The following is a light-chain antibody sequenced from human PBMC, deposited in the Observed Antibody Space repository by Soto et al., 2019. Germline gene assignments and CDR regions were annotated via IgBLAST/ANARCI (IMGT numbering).Light chain of an antibody. CDR3: CSYASGSTYV. J-gene: IGLJ1*01. Sequence: QSALTQPASVSGSPGQSITISCTGTSSDVGGYRYVSWYQQHPGKAPKLMIYEVSNRPSGVSNRFSGSKSGNTASLTISGLEAEDEADYYWCSYASGSTYVFGAGTKLTVL. CDR1: SSDVGGYRY. V-gene: IGLV2-14*01. CDR2: EVS.